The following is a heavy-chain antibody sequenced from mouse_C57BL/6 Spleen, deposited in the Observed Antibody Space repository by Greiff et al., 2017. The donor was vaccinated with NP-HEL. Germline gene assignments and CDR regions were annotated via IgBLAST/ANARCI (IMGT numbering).Heavy chain of an antibody. V-gene: IGHV7-3*01. J-gene: IGHJ4*01. CDR2: IRNKANSYTT. CDR3: ARINDGYYGYAMDY. D-gene: IGHD2-3*01. CDR1: GFTFTDYY. Sequence: EVQRVESGGGLVQPGGSLSLSCAASGFTFTDYYMSWVRQPPGKALEWLGFIRNKANSYTTEYSASVKGRFTISRDNSQSILYLQMNALRAEDGDSYYCARINDGYYGYAMDYWGQGTSVTVSS.